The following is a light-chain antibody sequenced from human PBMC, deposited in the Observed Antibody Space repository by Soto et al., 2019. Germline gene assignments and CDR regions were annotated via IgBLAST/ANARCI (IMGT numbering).Light chain of an antibody. CDR1: SSDVGTYNY. CDR3: TSYTRDTALV. CDR2: EVS. J-gene: IGLJ1*01. V-gene: IGLV2-14*01. Sequence: QSALTQPASVSGSPGQSITISCTGTSSDVGTYNYVSWYQHHPGKAPKLIIYEVSNRPSGVYNRFSGSKSGSTASLTISGLQAEDEADYHCTSYTRDTALVFGTGTKGTVL.